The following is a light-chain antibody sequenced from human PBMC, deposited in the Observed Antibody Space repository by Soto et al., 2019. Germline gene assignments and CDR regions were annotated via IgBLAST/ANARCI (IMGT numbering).Light chain of an antibody. CDR1: QSVGTN. J-gene: IGKJ2*03. V-gene: IGKV3-11*01. CDR3: QRRGDWPLYS. Sequence: EIVLTQSPATLSLSPGERATLSCRASQSVGTNLAWYQQKPGQAPRVLIYDASDRATGIPARLSGSGSGTDFTLTISSLEPEDFAVYYCQRRGDWPLYSFGQGTKLEIK. CDR2: DAS.